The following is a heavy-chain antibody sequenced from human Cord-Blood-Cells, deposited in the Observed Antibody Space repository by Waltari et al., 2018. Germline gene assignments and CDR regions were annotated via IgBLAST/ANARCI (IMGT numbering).Heavy chain of an antibody. J-gene: IGHJ4*02. D-gene: IGHD1-26*01. CDR2: INHSGST. V-gene: IGHV4-34*01. Sequence: QVQLQQWGAGLLKPSETLSLTCAVYGGSFSGYYWSWIRQPPGKGLEWNGEINHSGSTNYNPSLKSRFTISVDTSKNQLSLKLSSVTAADTAVYYCPRGPFAGATKCFDYWGQGTLVTVSS. CDR3: PRGPFAGATKCFDY. CDR1: GGSFSGYY.